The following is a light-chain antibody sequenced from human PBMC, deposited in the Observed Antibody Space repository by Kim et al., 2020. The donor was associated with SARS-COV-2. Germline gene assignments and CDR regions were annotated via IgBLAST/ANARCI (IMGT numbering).Light chain of an antibody. CDR1: QTITPW. CDR3: QQYHTFPWT. J-gene: IGKJ1*01. Sequence: ASVGDRVTITCRASQTITPWLAWYQQKPGKAPNLLIYEVSTLEDGVPSRFSGGGSGTEFTLTIASLQPDDFATYYCQQYHTFPWTFGQGTKVDIK. V-gene: IGKV1-5*01. CDR2: EVS.